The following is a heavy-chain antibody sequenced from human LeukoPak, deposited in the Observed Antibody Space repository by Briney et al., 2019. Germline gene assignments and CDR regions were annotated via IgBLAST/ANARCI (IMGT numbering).Heavy chain of an antibody. Sequence: PGGSLRLSCAASGFTFDDYAMHWVRQGPGKGLEWVSGISWNSGSKGYADSVKGRFTISRDNAKNSLYLQMNSLRAEDTALYYCAKDPVPSSYYYYGMDVWGQGITVTVSS. D-gene: IGHD6-13*01. V-gene: IGHV3-9*01. CDR3: AKDPVPSSYYYYGMDV. J-gene: IGHJ6*02. CDR2: ISWNSGSK. CDR1: GFTFDDYA.